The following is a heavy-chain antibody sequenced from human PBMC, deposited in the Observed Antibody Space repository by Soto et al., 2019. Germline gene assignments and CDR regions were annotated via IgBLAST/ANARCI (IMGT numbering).Heavy chain of an antibody. D-gene: IGHD6-6*01. CDR1: GGSFSGYY. V-gene: IGHV4-34*01. Sequence: SETLSLTCAVYGGSFSGYYWSWIRQPPGKGLEWIGEINHSGSTNYNPSLKSRVTISVDTSKNQFSLKLSSVTAADTAVYYCARCRGEYSSSSGSNWFDPWGQGTLVTVSS. J-gene: IGHJ5*02. CDR3: ARCRGEYSSSSGSNWFDP. CDR2: INHSGST.